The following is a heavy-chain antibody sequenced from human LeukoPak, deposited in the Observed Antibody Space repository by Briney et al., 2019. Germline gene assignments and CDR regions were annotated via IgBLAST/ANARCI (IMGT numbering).Heavy chain of an antibody. CDR2: INPNSGGT. J-gene: IGHJ4*02. CDR3: ARAYSGYEAFDY. V-gene: IGHV1-2*02. CDR1: GYTFTGYY. D-gene: IGHD5-12*01. Sequence: ASVKVSCKASGYTFTGYYIHWVRQAPGQGLERMGWINPNSGGTNYAQKFQGRVTMTRDTSITYMELSSLRSDDTAVYYCARAYSGYEAFDYWGQGTLVTVSS.